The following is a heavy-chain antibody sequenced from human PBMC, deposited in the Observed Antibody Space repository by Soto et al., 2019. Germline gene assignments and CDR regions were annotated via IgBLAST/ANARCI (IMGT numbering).Heavy chain of an antibody. CDR1: GGSISSGGYY. V-gene: IGHV4-31*03. CDR3: ARDLQYSRLFYGMDV. CDR2: IYYSGST. Sequence: QVQLQESGPGLVKPSQTLSLTCTVSGGSISSGGYYWSWIRQHPGKGLEWIGYIYYSGSTYYNPSLKSRVTXSLXXSXDQFSLKLSSVPAADTAVYYCARDLQYSRLFYGMDVWGQGTTVTVSS. J-gene: IGHJ6*02. D-gene: IGHD6-13*01.